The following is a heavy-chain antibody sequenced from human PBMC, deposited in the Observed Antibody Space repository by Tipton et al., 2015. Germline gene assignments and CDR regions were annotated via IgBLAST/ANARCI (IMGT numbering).Heavy chain of an antibody. V-gene: IGHV3-7*03. J-gene: IGHJ4*02. CDR1: GFTFSSNW. D-gene: IGHD3-16*01. CDR2: IKGDGSEK. Sequence: SLRLSCAASGFTFSSNWMSWVRQAPGKGLEWVANIKGDGSEKFYVDSVKGRFTISRDNAKNSLYLQMNSLRAEDTAVYYCARNRGISHWGQGTLVTVSS. CDR3: ARNRGISH.